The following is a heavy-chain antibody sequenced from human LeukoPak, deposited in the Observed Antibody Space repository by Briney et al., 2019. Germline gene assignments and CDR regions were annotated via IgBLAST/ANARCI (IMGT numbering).Heavy chain of an antibody. V-gene: IGHV4-34*01. CDR2: INHSGST. J-gene: IGHJ4*02. CDR3: ARAHCSGGSCFDY. Sequence: GSLRLSCAASGFTFDDYGMSWVRQPPGKGLEWIGEINHSGSTNYNPSLKSRVTISVDTSKNQSSLKLSSVTAADPAVYYCARAHCSGGSCFDYWGQGTLVTVSS. D-gene: IGHD2-15*01. CDR1: GFTFDDYG.